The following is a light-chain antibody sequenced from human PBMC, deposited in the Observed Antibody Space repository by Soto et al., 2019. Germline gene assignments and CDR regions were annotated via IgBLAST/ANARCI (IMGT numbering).Light chain of an antibody. V-gene: IGLV2-14*03. CDR2: DVS. CDR1: SSDVGGYNY. CDR3: SSYTSSSTYV. J-gene: IGLJ1*01. Sequence: QSALTQPASVSESPGQSITISCTGTSSDVGGYNYVSWFQQHPGKPPTVVIYDVSNRPSGVSNRFSGSKSGNTASLTISGLQAEDEADYYCSSYTSSSTYVFGTGTKLTVL.